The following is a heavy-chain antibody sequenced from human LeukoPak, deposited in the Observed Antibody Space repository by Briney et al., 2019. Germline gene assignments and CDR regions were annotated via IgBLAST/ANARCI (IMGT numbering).Heavy chain of an antibody. CDR2: ISAYNGNT. V-gene: IGHV1-18*01. Sequence: GASVKVSCKASGYTFTSYGIIWVRQAPGQGLEWMGWISAYNGNTNYAQKLQGRVTMTTDTSTSTAYMELRSLRSDDTAVYYCARQVGTQLKPYYYYGMDVWGQGTTVTVSS. J-gene: IGHJ6*02. D-gene: IGHD5-18*01. CDR3: ARQVGTQLKPYYYYGMDV. CDR1: GYTFTSYG.